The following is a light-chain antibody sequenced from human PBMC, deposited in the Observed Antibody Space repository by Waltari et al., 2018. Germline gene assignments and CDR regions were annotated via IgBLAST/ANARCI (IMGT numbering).Light chain of an antibody. Sequence: LVLTQSPSASASLGASVKLTCTLSSGYSSTVIAWLQQQPGKGPRSLMKVNSDGSHRKGDDIPDRFSASNSGTEYYLTISSLQSEDEADYYCQTGGHGTWVFGGGTKLTVL. CDR1: SGYSSTV. CDR3: QTGGHGTWV. V-gene: IGLV4-69*01. CDR2: VNSDGSH. J-gene: IGLJ3*02.